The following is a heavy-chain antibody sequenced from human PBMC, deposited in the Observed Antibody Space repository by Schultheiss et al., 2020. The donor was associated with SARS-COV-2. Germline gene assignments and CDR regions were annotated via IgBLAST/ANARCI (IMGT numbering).Heavy chain of an antibody. CDR2: IDWDDDK. D-gene: IGHD5-12*01. V-gene: IGHV2-70*17. CDR3: ARVPNDGFSRIYNIDV. J-gene: IGHJ6*02. CDR1: GFSLGTSGMC. Sequence: SGPTLVKPTQTLTLTCTFSGFSLGTSGMCVSWIRQPPGKALEWLARIDWDDDKFYSTSVKTRLTISKDTSKNQVVLTMTNMDPVDTGTYYCARVPNDGFSRIYNIDVWGQGTTVTVSS.